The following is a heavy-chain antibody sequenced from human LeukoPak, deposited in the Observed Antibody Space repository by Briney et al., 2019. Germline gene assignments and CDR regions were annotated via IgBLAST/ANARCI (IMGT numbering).Heavy chain of an antibody. CDR2: ISSSSSYI. D-gene: IGHD1-26*01. J-gene: IGHJ4*02. CDR3: ARWVRGSYLGVYFDY. Sequence: PGGSLRLSCAASEFTFSSYSMNWVRQAPGKGLEWVSSISSSSSYIYYADSVKGRFTISRDNAKNSLYLQMNSLRAEDTAVYYCARWVRGSYLGVYFDYWGQGTLVTVSS. CDR1: EFTFSSYS. V-gene: IGHV3-21*01.